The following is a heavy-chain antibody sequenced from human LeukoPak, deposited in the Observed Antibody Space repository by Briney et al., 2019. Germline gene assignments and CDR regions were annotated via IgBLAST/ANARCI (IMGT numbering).Heavy chain of an antibody. J-gene: IGHJ5*02. Sequence: ASVKVSCKSSGYIFTSYDIYWVRQATGQGLEWMGWMNPNSGNTGYAQKFQGRVTMTTNTSISTAYMELSSLRSEDTAVYYCARGITLIRGLIITWFDPWGPGTLVAVSS. CDR3: ARGITLIRGLIITWFDP. CDR1: GYIFTSYD. V-gene: IGHV1-8*01. D-gene: IGHD3-10*01. CDR2: MNPNSGNT.